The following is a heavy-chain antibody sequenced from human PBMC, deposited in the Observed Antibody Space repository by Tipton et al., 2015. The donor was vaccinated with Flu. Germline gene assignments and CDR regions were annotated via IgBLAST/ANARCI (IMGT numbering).Heavy chain of an antibody. J-gene: IGHJ6*01. Sequence: QLVQSGAEVKKPGASVKVSCKASGYTFTSYSIQWVRQAPGQRLEWMGWMHAATGTTRYSQAFQGRITITRDTSASTDYMELNKLTSEDTALYYCARVASNRDSYGRDVWGQGTTVAVSS. V-gene: IGHV1-3*03. D-gene: IGHD2/OR15-2a*01. CDR1: GYTFTSYS. CDR3: ARVASNRDSYGRDV. CDR2: MHAATGTT.